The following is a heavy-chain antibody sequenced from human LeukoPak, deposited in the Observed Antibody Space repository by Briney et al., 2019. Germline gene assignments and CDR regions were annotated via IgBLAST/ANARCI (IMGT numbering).Heavy chain of an antibody. V-gene: IGHV1-69*04. CDR1: GGTFSSYA. CDR3: ARDRSSGWYSWSPYYCYGMDV. CDR2: IIPILGIA. J-gene: IGHJ6*02. Sequence: ASVKVSCKASGGTFSSYAISWVRQAPGQGLEWMGRIIPILGIANYAQKFQGRVTITADKSTSTAYMELSSLRSEDTAVYYCARDRSSGWYSWSPYYCYGMDVWGQGTTVTVSS. D-gene: IGHD6-19*01.